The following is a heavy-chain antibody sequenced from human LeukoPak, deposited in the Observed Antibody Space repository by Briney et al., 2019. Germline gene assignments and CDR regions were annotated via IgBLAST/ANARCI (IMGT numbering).Heavy chain of an antibody. D-gene: IGHD4-11*01. V-gene: IGHV4-61*02. CDR2: IYTSGST. CDR3: ARDRGLYSNYPVMIDP. CDR1: VGSLSSGSYY. J-gene: IGHJ5*02. Sequence: SETLSLTCTVSVGSLSSGSYYWGWIRQPAGKGLEWIGRIYTSGSTNYNPSLKSRVTISVDTSKNQFSLKLSSVTAADTAVYYCARDRGLYSNYPVMIDPWGQGTLVTVSS.